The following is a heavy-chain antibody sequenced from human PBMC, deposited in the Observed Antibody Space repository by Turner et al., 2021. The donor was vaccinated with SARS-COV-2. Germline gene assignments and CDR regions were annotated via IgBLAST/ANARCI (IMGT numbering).Heavy chain of an antibody. V-gene: IGHV3-74*03. J-gene: IGHJ1*01. CDR3: ARDGDATLRGFQD. D-gene: IGHD3-10*01. CDR2: INGDGSRT. CDR1: GFTFSSYW. Sequence: DVQLVESGGGLVHPGGSLRLSCAASGFTFSSYWMPWVRQVPGKEPMWVSRINGDGSRTTYADYVMGRFTIARDNAKNSLYLEMNSLRADDTAVYYCARDGDATLRGFQDWGQGSLVIVSP.